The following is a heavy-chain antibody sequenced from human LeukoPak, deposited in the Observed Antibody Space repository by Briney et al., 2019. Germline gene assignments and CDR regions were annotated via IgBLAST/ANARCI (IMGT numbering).Heavy chain of an antibody. V-gene: IGHV3-23*01. CDR1: GFTFITYS. J-gene: IGHJ5*02. D-gene: IGHD4-17*01. Sequence: GGSPRLSCAASGFTFITYSMTWVRQAPGRGLEWVSAITGSGAFTDYADSVKGRFTISRDNPKNTLYLQMNSLRAEDTAVYYCSKTGDYGDYQFDPWGQGTLVTVSS. CDR2: ITGSGAFT. CDR3: SKTGDYGDYQFDP.